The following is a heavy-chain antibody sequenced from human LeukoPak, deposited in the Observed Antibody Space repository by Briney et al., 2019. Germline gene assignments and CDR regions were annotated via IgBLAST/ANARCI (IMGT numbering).Heavy chain of an antibody. J-gene: IGHJ5*02. CDR2: MYVSGST. CDR3: ARDMVRGAKAYLSWFDP. V-gene: IGHV4-4*07. D-gene: IGHD3-10*01. CDR1: GDSISSYY. Sequence: SETLSLTCTVSGDSISSYYWSWIRQPAGKGLEWIGRMYVSGSTNYNPSLKSRVTMSVDTSKNQFSLKMTPVTAADTAFYYCARDMVRGAKAYLSWFDPWGQGILVTVST.